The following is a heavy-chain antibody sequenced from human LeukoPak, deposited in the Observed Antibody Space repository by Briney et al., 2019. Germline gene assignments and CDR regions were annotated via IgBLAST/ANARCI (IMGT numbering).Heavy chain of an antibody. Sequence: SETLSLTCAVYGGSFSGYYWSWIRQPPGKGLEWIGEINHSGSTNYNPSLKSRVTISVDTSKNQFSLKLSSVTAADTAVYYCARGFYDSSGYWMTPFDYWGQGTRVTVSS. D-gene: IGHD3-22*01. CDR2: INHSGST. V-gene: IGHV4-34*01. J-gene: IGHJ4*02. CDR1: GGSFSGYY. CDR3: ARGFYDSSGYWMTPFDY.